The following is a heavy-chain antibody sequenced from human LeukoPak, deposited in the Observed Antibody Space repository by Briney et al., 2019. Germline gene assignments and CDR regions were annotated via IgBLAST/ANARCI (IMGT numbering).Heavy chain of an antibody. J-gene: IGHJ4*02. CDR2: IRSKGYGGTA. D-gene: IGHD3-9*01. Sequence: GGSLRLSCTTSGFTFGDYSMSWFRQAPGKGREWVGFIRSKGYGGTAEYAASVKGRFTISRDDSNSIVYLQMDSLKTEDTAVYYCTREIRYFDWFQADYWGQGTLVTVSS. CDR1: GFTFGDYS. V-gene: IGHV3-49*03. CDR3: TREIRYFDWFQADY.